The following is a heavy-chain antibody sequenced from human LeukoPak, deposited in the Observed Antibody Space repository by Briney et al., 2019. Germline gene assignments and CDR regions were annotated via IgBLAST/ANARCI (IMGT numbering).Heavy chain of an antibody. CDR1: GFTFSSYS. J-gene: IGHJ5*02. V-gene: IGHV3-21*01. CDR3: ARDTTVNWFDP. D-gene: IGHD4-17*01. Sequence: GGSLRLSCAASGFTFSSYSMNWVRQAPGKGLEWVSSISSSSSYIYYADSVKGRFTISRDNAKNSLYLQMNSLRADDTAVYYCARDTTVNWFDPWGQGTLVTVSS. CDR2: ISSSSSYI.